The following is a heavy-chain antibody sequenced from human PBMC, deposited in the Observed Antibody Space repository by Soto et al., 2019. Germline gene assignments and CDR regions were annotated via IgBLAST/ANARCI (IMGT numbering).Heavy chain of an antibody. CDR3: ALRSMAVVPEY. D-gene: IGHD3-22*01. Sequence: QVQLQESGPGLVKPSETLSLTCAVSGDSISTYYCMWIRQPPGKGLESIGYLYYGRSANYDPSLKSRVTLSVDTSTNQCSLTLSSMTAADTAVYYCALRSMAVVPEYWGQGTLVTVSS. CDR1: GDSISTYY. CDR2: LYYGRSA. J-gene: IGHJ4*02. V-gene: IGHV4-59*01.